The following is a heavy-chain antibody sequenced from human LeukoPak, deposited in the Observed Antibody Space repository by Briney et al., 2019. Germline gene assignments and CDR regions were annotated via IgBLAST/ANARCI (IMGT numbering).Heavy chain of an antibody. Sequence: PGESLKISCKGSGYSFTSYWIGWERQMPGKGLEWMGIIYPGDSDTRYSPSFQGQVTISADKSISTAYLQWSSLKASDTAMYYCARQRDSAYYDFWSGYFFFDYWGQGTLVTVSS. D-gene: IGHD3-3*01. CDR1: GYSFTSYW. CDR3: ARQRDSAYYDFWSGYFFFDY. J-gene: IGHJ4*02. CDR2: IYPGDSDT. V-gene: IGHV5-51*01.